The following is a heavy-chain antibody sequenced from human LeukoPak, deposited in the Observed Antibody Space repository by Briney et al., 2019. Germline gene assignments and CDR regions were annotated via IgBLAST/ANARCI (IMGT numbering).Heavy chain of an antibody. D-gene: IGHD3-22*01. V-gene: IGHV3-30-3*01. Sequence: PGGSLRLSCAASGFTFSSYAMHWVRQAPGKGLKWVAVISYDGSNKYYADSVKGRFTISRDNSKNTLYLQMNSLRAEDTAVYYCAMSYYYDSSGYPPDYWGQGTLVTVSS. CDR3: AMSYYYDSSGYPPDY. J-gene: IGHJ4*02. CDR1: GFTFSSYA. CDR2: ISYDGSNK.